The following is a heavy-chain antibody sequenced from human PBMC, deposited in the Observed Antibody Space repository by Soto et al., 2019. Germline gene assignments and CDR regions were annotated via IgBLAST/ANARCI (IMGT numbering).Heavy chain of an antibody. Sequence: EVQLVESGGGLVQPGGSLRLSCAASGFTVSSNYMSWVRRAPGKGLEWVSGIYSDGSTYYAVSVKGRFTISRHNCKNTLYHQMNSLIAEDTAVYYAARDPFYESSGHVASNDMDVWGQGTTVTVSS. CDR2: IYSDGST. V-gene: IGHV3-53*04. J-gene: IGHJ6*02. CDR3: ARDPFYESSGHVASNDMDV. CDR1: GFTVSSNY. D-gene: IGHD3-22*01.